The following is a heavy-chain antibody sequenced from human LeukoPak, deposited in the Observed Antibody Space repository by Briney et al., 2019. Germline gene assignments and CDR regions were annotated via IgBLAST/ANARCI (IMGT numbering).Heavy chain of an antibody. Sequence: PGGSLRLSCAASGFTLSSFGMHWVRQAPGKGLEWVAFIRYDGSNKYYADSVKGRFTISRDNSKNTLYLQMNSLRAEDTAVYYCAKGLVGYSSGWYSLDYWGQGTLVTVSS. CDR2: IRYDGSNK. J-gene: IGHJ4*02. D-gene: IGHD6-19*01. CDR3: AKGLVGYSSGWYSLDY. CDR1: GFTLSSFG. V-gene: IGHV3-30*02.